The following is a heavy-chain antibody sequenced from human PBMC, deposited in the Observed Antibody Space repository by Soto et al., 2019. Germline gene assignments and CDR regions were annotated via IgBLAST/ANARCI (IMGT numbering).Heavy chain of an antibody. Sequence: LRLSCVASGFNFKKFAMAWVRQAPGEGLEWVSGISCCGGSTSYADSVKGRFSTARDDSKNTLSLQMNGLRVEDTAQYFCAKADGEQWLIPHLDNWGQGTLVTVSS. V-gene: IGHV3-23*01. CDR3: AKADGEQWLIPHLDN. D-gene: IGHD6-19*01. CDR2: ISCCGGST. J-gene: IGHJ4*02. CDR1: GFNFKKFA.